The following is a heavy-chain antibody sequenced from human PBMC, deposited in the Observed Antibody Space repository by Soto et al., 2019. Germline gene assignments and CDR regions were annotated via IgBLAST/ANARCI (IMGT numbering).Heavy chain of an antibody. CDR3: ARGHCSGGSCSSHPFDY. Sequence: SETLSLTCSVSSGPISNSYCSWIRQPPGKGLEWIGYIHYTGSTRYSPSLRSRVTISLDTSKNQFSLKLRFVTSTDTAVYYCARGHCSGGSCSSHPFDYWGQGTPVTVSS. V-gene: IGHV4-59*01. CDR1: SGPISNSY. D-gene: IGHD2-15*01. CDR2: IHYTGST. J-gene: IGHJ4*02.